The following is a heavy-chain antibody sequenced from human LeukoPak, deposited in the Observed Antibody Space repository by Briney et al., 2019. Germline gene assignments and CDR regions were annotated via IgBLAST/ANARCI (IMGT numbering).Heavy chain of an antibody. CDR3: ASAPGNIVVVPVAVWYFDL. CDR2: IIPIFGTT. Sequence: GASVKVSCKASGGTFSNYTISWVRQAPGQGLEWMGGIIPIFGTTNYAQKFQGRVTITADESTSTGYMELSSLRSEDTAVYYCASAPGNIVVVPVAVWYFDLWGRGTLVTVSS. V-gene: IGHV1-69*13. CDR1: GGTFSNYT. D-gene: IGHD2-2*01. J-gene: IGHJ2*01.